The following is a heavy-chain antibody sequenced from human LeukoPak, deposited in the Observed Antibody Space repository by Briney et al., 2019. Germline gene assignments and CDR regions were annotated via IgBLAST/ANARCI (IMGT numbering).Heavy chain of an antibody. D-gene: IGHD4-23*01. CDR2: IWTDGTTK. CDR1: GFTLSSYG. CDR3: AKDRPPGGPMAD. V-gene: IGHV3-33*06. Sequence: PGGSLRLSCAASGFTLSSYGMHWVRQAPGKGLEWVAVIWTDGTTKYYADSVKGRFTISRDDSRNTLYLQMISLRAEDTAVYYCAKDRPPGGPMADWGQGTLVSVSS. J-gene: IGHJ4*02.